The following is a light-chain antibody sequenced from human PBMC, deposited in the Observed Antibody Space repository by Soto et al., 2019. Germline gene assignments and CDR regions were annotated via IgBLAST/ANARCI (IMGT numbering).Light chain of an antibody. CDR3: QQYYSSPLT. V-gene: IGKV1-8*01. CDR1: QGISSY. CDR2: AAS. J-gene: IGKJ4*01. Sequence: AIRMTQSPSSLSASTGDRVTITCRASQGISSYLQKPGQAPKLLLYAASTLQSGVPSRFSGSGSGTDFTLTISSLQSEDFATYYCQQYYSSPLTFGGGTKVEIK.